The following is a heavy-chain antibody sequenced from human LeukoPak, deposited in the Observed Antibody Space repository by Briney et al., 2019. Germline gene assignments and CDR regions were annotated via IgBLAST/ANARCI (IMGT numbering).Heavy chain of an antibody. V-gene: IGHV3-30-3*01. Sequence: GRSLRLSCAASGFTFSSYAMHWVRQAPGKGLEWVAVISYDGSNKYYADSVKGRFTISRDNSKNTLYLQMNSLRAEDTAVYYCARVAHDSSGSVDYWGQGTLVTVSS. J-gene: IGHJ4*02. CDR1: GFTFSSYA. CDR2: ISYDGSNK. CDR3: ARVAHDSSGSVDY. D-gene: IGHD3-22*01.